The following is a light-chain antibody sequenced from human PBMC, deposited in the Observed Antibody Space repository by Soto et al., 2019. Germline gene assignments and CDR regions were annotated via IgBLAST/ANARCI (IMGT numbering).Light chain of an antibody. V-gene: IGKV3-20*01. CDR1: QSLTNSF. Sequence: EFVLTQSPGTLSFSPGERATLSCRASQSLTNSFIAWYQQRPGQAPRLLIYDTSSRASGIPDRFSGSGSGTDFTLTISRLETEDFAVFYCQQYGTSEITFGQGTQLEIK. J-gene: IGKJ5*01. CDR3: QQYGTSEIT. CDR2: DTS.